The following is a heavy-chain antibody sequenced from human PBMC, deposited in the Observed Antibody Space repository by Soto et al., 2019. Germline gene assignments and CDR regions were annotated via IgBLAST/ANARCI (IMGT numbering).Heavy chain of an antibody. Sequence: GGSLRLSCAASGFTFSSYVMHWVRQAPGKGLEWVAVIWYDGSNKYYADSVKGRFTISRDNSKNTLYLQMNSLRAEDTAVYYCARDRSGYSLMDYWGQGTLVTVSS. J-gene: IGHJ4*02. CDR1: GFTFSSYV. CDR2: IWYDGSNK. V-gene: IGHV3-33*01. CDR3: ARDRSGYSLMDY. D-gene: IGHD5-12*01.